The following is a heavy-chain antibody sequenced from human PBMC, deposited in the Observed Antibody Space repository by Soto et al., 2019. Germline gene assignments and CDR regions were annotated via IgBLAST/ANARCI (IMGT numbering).Heavy chain of an antibody. CDR3: ARSSYLDY. CDR2: ISGSDGKT. CDR1: GFSFGSYA. V-gene: IGHV3-23*01. J-gene: IGHJ4*02. Sequence: GGSLRLSCAASGFSFGSYALSWVRQAPGKGLEWVSAISGSDGKTFYADSVKGRFTISRDTSQNTLYLQMNSLRADDTAIYYCARSSYLDYWGQGTLVTVSS.